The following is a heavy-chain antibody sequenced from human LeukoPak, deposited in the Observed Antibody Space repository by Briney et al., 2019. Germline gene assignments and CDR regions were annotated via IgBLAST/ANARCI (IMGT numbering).Heavy chain of an antibody. CDR1: GGSFSGYY. CDR2: INHSGST. V-gene: IGHV4-34*01. J-gene: IGHJ4*02. CDR3: AIEYCSSTSCFDY. Sequence: SETLSLTCAVYGGSFSGYYWSWIRQPPGKGLEWIGEINHSGSTNYNPSLKSRVTISVDTSKNQFSLKLSSVTAADTAVYYCAIEYCSSTSCFDYWGQGTLVTVSS. D-gene: IGHD2-2*01.